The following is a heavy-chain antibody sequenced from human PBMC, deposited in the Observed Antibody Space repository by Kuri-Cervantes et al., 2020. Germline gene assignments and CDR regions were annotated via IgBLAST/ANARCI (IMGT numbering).Heavy chain of an antibody. J-gene: IGHJ4*02. CDR3: ARGWASIAVGFDY. Sequence: GESLKISCAASGFTVSSNYMSWVRQAPGKGLEWVSSISSSSSYIYYADSVKGRFTISRDNAKNSLYLQMNSLRAEDTAVYYCARGWASIAVGFDYWGQGTLVTVSS. CDR1: GFTVSSNY. V-gene: IGHV3-21*01. CDR2: ISSSSSYI. D-gene: IGHD6-19*01.